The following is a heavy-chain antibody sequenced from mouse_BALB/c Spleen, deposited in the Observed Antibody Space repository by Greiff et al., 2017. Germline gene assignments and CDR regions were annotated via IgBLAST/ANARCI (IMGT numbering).Heavy chain of an antibody. CDR2: ISYDGSN. D-gene: IGHD2-4*01. CDR1: GYSITSGYY. CDR3: ARQGDYAYFDY. Sequence: EVQRVESGPGLVKPSQSLSLTCSVTGYSITSGYYWHWIRQFPGNKLEWMGYISYDGSNNYNPSLKNRISITRDTSKNQFFLKLNSVTTEDTATYYCARQGDYAYFDYWGQGTTLTVSS. V-gene: IGHV3-6*02. J-gene: IGHJ2*01.